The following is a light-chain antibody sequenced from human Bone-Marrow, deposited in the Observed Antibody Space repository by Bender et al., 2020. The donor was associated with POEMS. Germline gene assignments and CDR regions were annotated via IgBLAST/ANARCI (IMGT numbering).Light chain of an antibody. V-gene: IGLV1-44*01. CDR3: SSYAGGHNFVV. CDR1: SSNIGAHA. J-gene: IGLJ2*01. CDR2: SSH. Sequence: QSVLTQPPSASGTPGQRVTISCSGGSSNIGAHAVNWYQHLPGTAPKLLIYSSHRRPSEVPDRFSGSRSGTSASLAISGLQAEDEADYFCSSYAGGHNFVVFGGGTKVTVL.